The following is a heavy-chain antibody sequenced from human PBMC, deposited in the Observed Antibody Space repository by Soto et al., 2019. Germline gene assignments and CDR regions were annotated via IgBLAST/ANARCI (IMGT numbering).Heavy chain of an antibody. D-gene: IGHD2-15*01. Sequence: SETLSLTCTVSGGSINSGDSYWNWIRQHPEKGLEWIGYINYRGSTFYNPSLKSRIIISVDTSKNQFSLSLSSVTAADTAVYYGARDAPGVAPYWGQGTLVTVAS. CDR1: GGSINSGDSY. CDR3: ARDAPGVAPY. CDR2: INYRGST. V-gene: IGHV4-31*03. J-gene: IGHJ4*02.